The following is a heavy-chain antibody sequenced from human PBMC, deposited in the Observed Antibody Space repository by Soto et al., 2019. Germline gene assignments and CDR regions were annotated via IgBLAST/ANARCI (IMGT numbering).Heavy chain of an antibody. CDR1: GFPFSSYA. CDR2: ISGSGGST. V-gene: IGHV3-23*01. D-gene: IGHD4-17*01. J-gene: IGHJ4*02. CDR3: AKDMEVYGDYVDFDY. Sequence: PGGSLRLSCAASGFPFSSYAMSWVRQAPGKGLEWVSAISGSGGSTYYADSVKGRFTISRDNSKNTLYLQMNSLRAEDTAVYYCAKDMEVYGDYVDFDYWGQGTLVTVSS.